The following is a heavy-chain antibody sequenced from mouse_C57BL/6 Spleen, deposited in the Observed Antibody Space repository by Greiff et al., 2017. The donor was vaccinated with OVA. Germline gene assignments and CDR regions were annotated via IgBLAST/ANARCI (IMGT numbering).Heavy chain of an antibody. CDR2: ISSGSSTI. D-gene: IGHD1-1*01. CDR1: GFTFSDYG. Sequence: EVKVVESGGGLVKPGGSLKLSCAASGFTFSDYGMHWVRQAPEKGLEWVAYISSGSSTIYYADTVKGRFTISRDNAKNTLFLQMTSLRSEDTAMYYCARGPFTTVWYFDVWGTGTTVTVSS. J-gene: IGHJ1*03. CDR3: ARGPFTTVWYFDV. V-gene: IGHV5-17*01.